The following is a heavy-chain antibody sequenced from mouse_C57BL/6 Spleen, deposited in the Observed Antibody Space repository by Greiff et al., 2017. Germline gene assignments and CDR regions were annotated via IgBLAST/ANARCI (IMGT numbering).Heavy chain of an antibody. V-gene: IGHV1-7*01. Sequence: VQLQQSGAELAKPGASVKLSCKASGYTFTSYWMHWVKQRPGQSLEWIGYINPSSGYTKYNQKFKDKATLTADKSSSTAYMQLSSLANEDSAIYYCTRHPLDYWGQGTTLTVSS. CDR2: INPSSGYT. J-gene: IGHJ2*01. CDR1: GYTFTSYW. CDR3: TRHPLDY.